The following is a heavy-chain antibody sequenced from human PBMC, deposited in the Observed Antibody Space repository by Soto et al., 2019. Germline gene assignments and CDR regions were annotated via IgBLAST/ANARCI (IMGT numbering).Heavy chain of an antibody. Sequence: QVQLQESGPGLVKPSQTLSLTCTVSGGSISSGGYYWSWIRQHPGKGLEWIGYIYYSGSTYYNPSLKSGVTISADTSKNQFSLKLSSVTAAETSVYYCARTPPGDSSWPRPYYYYGMDVWGQGTTVTVSS. CDR2: IYYSGST. D-gene: IGHD6-13*01. CDR1: GGSISSGGYY. CDR3: ARTPPGDSSWPRPYYYYGMDV. J-gene: IGHJ6*02. V-gene: IGHV4-31*03.